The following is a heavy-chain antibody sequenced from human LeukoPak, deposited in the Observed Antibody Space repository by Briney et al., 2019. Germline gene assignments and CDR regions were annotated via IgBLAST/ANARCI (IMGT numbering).Heavy chain of an antibody. Sequence: GGSLRLPCAASGFTFSTYTMNWVRRAPGKGLEWVSSISGTSGYIYYADSVKGRFTISRDNAKNSLYLQMNSLRAEDTAVYYCARDGDSSEYYYGMDVWGQGTTVTVSS. D-gene: IGHD2-21*02. CDR3: ARDGDSSEYYYGMDV. V-gene: IGHV3-21*01. CDR1: GFTFSTYT. J-gene: IGHJ6*02. CDR2: ISGTSGYI.